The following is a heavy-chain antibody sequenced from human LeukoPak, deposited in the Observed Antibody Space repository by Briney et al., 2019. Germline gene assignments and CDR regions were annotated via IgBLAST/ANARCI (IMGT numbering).Heavy chain of an antibody. CDR3: ARGRLTRVRAVISDFGY. CDR2: ISGSGGST. CDR1: GFTFSSYA. Sequence: GGSLRLSCAAPGFTFSSYAMSWVRQAPGKGLEWVSAISGSGGSTYYADSVKGRFTISRDHSKHTLYQQMNSLRAENTAVYNCARGRLTRVRAVISDFGYWGRETLGSVSS. J-gene: IGHJ4*02. D-gene: IGHD3-10*01. V-gene: IGHV3-23*01.